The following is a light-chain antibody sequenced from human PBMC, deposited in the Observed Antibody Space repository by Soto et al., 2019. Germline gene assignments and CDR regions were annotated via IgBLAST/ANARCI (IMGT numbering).Light chain of an antibody. Sequence: EIVLTQSPATLSLSPGERATLSCRASQSVGSFLAWYQHKPGQAPRLLIYDASTRAPGIPARFSGSRSATDFTLTISSLEPEDCAGYYCHQRSNLWTFGQGTKVEIK. V-gene: IGKV3-11*01. CDR1: QSVGSF. CDR3: HQRSNLWT. CDR2: DAS. J-gene: IGKJ1*01.